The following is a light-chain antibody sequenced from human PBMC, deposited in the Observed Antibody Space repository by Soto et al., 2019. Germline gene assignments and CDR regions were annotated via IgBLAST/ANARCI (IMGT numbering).Light chain of an antibody. V-gene: IGKV1-9*01. J-gene: IGKJ5*01. Sequence: ILLTQSPSSLSASVGDRVTITCRASQGIDSSFAWYQQKPGKAPKLLIYAASSLQSGVPSRFSGSGSGTDFTLTISSLQHEDFETYYCQQLHDYPITFGQGTRLEIK. CDR2: AAS. CDR1: QGIDSS. CDR3: QQLHDYPIT.